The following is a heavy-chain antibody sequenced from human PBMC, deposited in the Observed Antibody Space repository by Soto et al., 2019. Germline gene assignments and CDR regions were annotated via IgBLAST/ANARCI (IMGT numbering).Heavy chain of an antibody. CDR1: GGSFSGYY. CDR2: INHSGST. V-gene: IGHV4-34*01. Sequence: SETPSLTCAVYGGSFSGYYWSWIRQPPGKGLEWIGEINHSGSTNYNPSLKSRVTISVDTSKNQFSLKLSSVTAADTAVYYCARGVGRITIFGVVTRQTIFDYWGQGTLVTVSS. D-gene: IGHD3-3*01. J-gene: IGHJ4*02. CDR3: ARGVGRITIFGVVTRQTIFDY.